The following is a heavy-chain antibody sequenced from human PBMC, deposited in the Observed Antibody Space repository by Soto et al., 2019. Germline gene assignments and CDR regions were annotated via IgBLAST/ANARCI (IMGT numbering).Heavy chain of an antibody. CDR3: AREYSGYDSGYFEY. D-gene: IGHD5-12*01. Sequence: SETLSLTCTVSGGSVSSGSYYCSWILQPPGKGLEWIGYVYYSVTTNYNPYLKSRVTISVDTSKNKFSLKLSYVTAADTAVYYCAREYSGYDSGYFEYWGQGNLVTVS. J-gene: IGHJ4*02. V-gene: IGHV4-61*01. CDR1: GGSVSSGSYY. CDR2: VYYSVTT.